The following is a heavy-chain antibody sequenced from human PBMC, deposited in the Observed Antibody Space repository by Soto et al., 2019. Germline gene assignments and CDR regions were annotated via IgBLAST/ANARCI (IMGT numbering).Heavy chain of an antibody. J-gene: IGHJ4*02. D-gene: IGHD6-25*01. Sequence: QITLKESGPPLVKPTQTLTLTCTFSGFSLSTSGVGVGWIRQPPGKALEWLALIYWDDDKSYSPSLKSRRTITKESPKDQLVLTMTTMDPMDPATYYCAHRRRAAGGYFFDYWGQGTLVTVSS. CDR1: GFSLSTSGVG. CDR2: IYWDDDK. CDR3: AHRRRAAGGYFFDY. V-gene: IGHV2-5*02.